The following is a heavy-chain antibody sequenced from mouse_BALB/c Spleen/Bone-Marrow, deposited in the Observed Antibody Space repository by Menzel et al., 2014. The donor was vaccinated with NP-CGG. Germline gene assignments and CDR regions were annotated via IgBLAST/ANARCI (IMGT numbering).Heavy chain of an antibody. J-gene: IGHJ3*01. CDR2: ISGGGGYP. CDR3: ARHAYYDQTEVSFVY. D-gene: IGHD2-4*01. Sequence: EVKLVESGGGLVKSGGSLKLSCAASGFTFSNYGMSWVRQTPEKRLEWVATISGGGGYPFYSDSVKGRFTISRDNAKNNLYLQLSSLRSEDTAVYYCARHAYYDQTEVSFVYWGQGTLVTVSA. V-gene: IGHV5-9-2*01. CDR1: GFTFSNYG.